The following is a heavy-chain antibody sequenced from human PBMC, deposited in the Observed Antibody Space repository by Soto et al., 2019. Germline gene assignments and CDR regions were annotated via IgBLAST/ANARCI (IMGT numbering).Heavy chain of an antibody. J-gene: IGHJ3*02. CDR2: ISGSGGSK. CDR3: AKDYDFWSGYSNNDAFDI. D-gene: IGHD3-3*01. CDR1: GFTFSSYA. Sequence: GGSLRLSCAASGFTFSSYAMSWVRQAPGKGLEWVSAISGSGGSKYYADSVKGQFTISRDNSKDTLFLQMNSLRAEDTAVYFCAKDYDFWSGYSNNDAFDIWGQGTIVTVSS. V-gene: IGHV3-23*01.